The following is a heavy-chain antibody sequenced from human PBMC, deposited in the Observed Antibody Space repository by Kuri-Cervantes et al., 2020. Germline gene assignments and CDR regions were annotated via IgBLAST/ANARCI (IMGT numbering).Heavy chain of an antibody. J-gene: IGHJ6*02. CDR1: GGSISSSSYY. Sequence: SETLSLTCTVAGGSISSSSYYWGWIRQPLGKGLEWIGCIYYSGSTYYNPSLKSRVTISVDTSKNQFSLKLSSVTAADTAVYYCARHRLEWGSGSRYYYGMDVWGQGTTVTVSS. CDR3: ARHRLEWGSGSRYYYGMDV. V-gene: IGHV4-39*01. D-gene: IGHD3-10*01. CDR2: IYYSGST.